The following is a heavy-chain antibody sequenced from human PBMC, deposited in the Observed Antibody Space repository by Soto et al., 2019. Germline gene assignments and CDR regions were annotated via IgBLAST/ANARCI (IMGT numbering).Heavy chain of an antibody. CDR1: GYTFSIYY. D-gene: IGHD3-10*01. CDR2: INPSGGSA. Sequence: QVQLVQSGAEVKKPGASVKVSCKASGYTFSIYYMHWVRQAPGQGLEWMGMINPSGGSASYTQKCQGGVTMTRDTSTNTIYMELTSLRSEDTAVYYCARSHYYGSGAYTLDDNWGQGTLVIVSS. J-gene: IGHJ4*02. CDR3: ARSHYYGSGAYTLDDN. V-gene: IGHV1-46*03.